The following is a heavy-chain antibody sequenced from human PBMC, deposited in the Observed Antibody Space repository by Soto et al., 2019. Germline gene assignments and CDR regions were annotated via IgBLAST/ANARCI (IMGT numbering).Heavy chain of an antibody. CDR2: IRSKAYSRTA. V-gene: IGHV3-49*03. CDR3: ARDRNGWETRATYYDY. Sequence: PGGSLRLSCSTSGFTFGGYGVSWFRQAPGKGLEWIGFIRSKAYSRTAEYAASVRGRFIISRDDSGGIAYLQMNSLQNEDTGVYYCARDRNGWETRATYYDYWGPGTQVTVSS. J-gene: IGHJ4*02. D-gene: IGHD1-26*01. CDR1: GFTFGGYG.